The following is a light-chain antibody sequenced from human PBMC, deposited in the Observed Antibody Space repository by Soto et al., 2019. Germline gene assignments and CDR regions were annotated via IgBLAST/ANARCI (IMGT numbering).Light chain of an antibody. CDR1: QSVSSSY. CDR3: QQYGDWPGA. CDR2: GAS. V-gene: IGKV3-20*01. J-gene: IGKJ4*01. Sequence: EIVLTQSPGTLSLSPGERATLSCRASQSVSSSYLAWYQQKPGQAPRPLIYGASSRATGIPDRFSGSGSGTDFTLTISSLQSEDFAVYSCQQYGDWPGAFGGGTKVDIK.